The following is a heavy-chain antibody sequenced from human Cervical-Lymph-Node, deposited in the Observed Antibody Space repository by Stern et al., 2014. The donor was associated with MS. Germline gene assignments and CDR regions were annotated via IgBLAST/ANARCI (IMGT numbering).Heavy chain of an antibody. CDR2: VSYDGSDE. V-gene: IGHV3-30*04. CDR3: ARDRTVTTYYYYYGMDV. Sequence: QLVQSGGGVVQPGRSLRLSCAASGFTFSYSTMHWVPQAPGKGLEWVATVSYDGSDEYYPDSVKGRFTISRDNSKNTLYLQVNSLRAEDTGVYFCARDRTVTTYYYYYGMDVWGQGTTVTVSS. D-gene: IGHD4-11*01. CDR1: GFTFSYST. J-gene: IGHJ6*02.